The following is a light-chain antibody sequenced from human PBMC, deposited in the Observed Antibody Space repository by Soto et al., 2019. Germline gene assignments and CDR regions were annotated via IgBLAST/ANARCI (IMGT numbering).Light chain of an antibody. CDR1: SSNIGINY. Sequence: QSVLTQPPSVSAAPGQKVTISCSGSSSNIGINYVSWYQQLPGTAPKLLIYDNNKRPLGIPDRFSGSKSGTSATLGITGLQTGDEADYYCGTWDSSLSAVVFGGGTKVTVL. J-gene: IGLJ3*02. V-gene: IGLV1-51*01. CDR3: GTWDSSLSAVV. CDR2: DNN.